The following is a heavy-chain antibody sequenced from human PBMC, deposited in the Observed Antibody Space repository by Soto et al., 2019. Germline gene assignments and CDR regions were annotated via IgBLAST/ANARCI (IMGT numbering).Heavy chain of an antibody. V-gene: IGHV3-15*01. CDR2: SKSKADGGTT. Sequence: PGGSLRRPCAASGLAFSKAWVSWVRQAPGKGMEWVGRSKSKADGGTTDYSAPVKGRFTISRDDSKNTLYLQTNSLKTEDTAAYQCATGGWSGYDYYVFCCWGRGSL. CDR3: ATGGWSGYDYYVFCC. CDR1: GLAFSKAW. D-gene: IGHD5-12*01. J-gene: IGHJ4*01.